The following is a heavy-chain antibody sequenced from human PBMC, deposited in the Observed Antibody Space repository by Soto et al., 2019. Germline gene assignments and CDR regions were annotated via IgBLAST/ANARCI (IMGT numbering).Heavy chain of an antibody. CDR2: IWYDGSNK. CDR3: ARDGYCSGGSCYSVPVFDY. V-gene: IGHV3-33*01. Sequence: QVQLVESGGGVVQLGRSLRLSCAASGFTFSNYGMHWVRQAPGKGLEWVAVIWYDGSNKYYADSVKGRFTISRDNSKNTLYLQMNSLRAEDTAVYYCARDGYCSGGSCYSVPVFDYWGQGTLVTVSS. J-gene: IGHJ4*02. D-gene: IGHD2-15*01. CDR1: GFTFSNYG.